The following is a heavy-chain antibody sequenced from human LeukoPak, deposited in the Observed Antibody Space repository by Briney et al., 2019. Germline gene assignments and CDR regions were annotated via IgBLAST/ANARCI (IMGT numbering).Heavy chain of an antibody. D-gene: IGHD3-22*01. CDR1: GASISSSDW. CDR2: IYHSGTT. V-gene: IGHV4-4*02. J-gene: IGHJ4*02. Sequence: SGTLSLICAVSGASISSSDWWNWVRQPPGKGLEWIGQIYHSGTTNYNPSLKSRVTMSVDKSKNQFSLNLNSVTAADTAVYYCAGGAYYYDTSGLFDYWGQGTLVTVSS. CDR3: AGGAYYYDTSGLFDY.